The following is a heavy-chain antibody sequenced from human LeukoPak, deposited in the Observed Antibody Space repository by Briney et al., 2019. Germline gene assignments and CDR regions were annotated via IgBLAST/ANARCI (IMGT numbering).Heavy chain of an antibody. D-gene: IGHD3-3*01. CDR1: GGSTSSSNYY. CDR2: IHYSGNT. CDR3: ARLGAGPTYYDFWSGYSSFYLDY. V-gene: IGHV4-39*01. Sequence: SSETLSLTCTVYGGSTSSSNYYWGWIRQPPGKGLEWIGGIHYSGNTYYNPSLKSRVTISVDTSKNQFSLKLSSVTATDTAVYYCARLGAGPTYYDFWSGYSSFYLDYWGQGTLVTVSS. J-gene: IGHJ4*02.